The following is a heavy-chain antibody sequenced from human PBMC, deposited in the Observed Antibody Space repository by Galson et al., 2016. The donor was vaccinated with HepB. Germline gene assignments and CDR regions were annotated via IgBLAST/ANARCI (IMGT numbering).Heavy chain of an antibody. CDR3: ARTYYYGSGSYQYRFYHMDV. D-gene: IGHD3-10*01. Sequence: SVKVSCKASGDTFDSYSISWVRQAPGQGLEWMGGIIPIFGIANYAQKFPGRVVITADESTTTVYMELSSLKSEDTAVYYCARTYYYGSGSYQYRFYHMDVWGQGTTVTVSS. V-gene: IGHV1-69*13. CDR1: GDTFDSYS. J-gene: IGHJ6*02. CDR2: IIPIFGIA.